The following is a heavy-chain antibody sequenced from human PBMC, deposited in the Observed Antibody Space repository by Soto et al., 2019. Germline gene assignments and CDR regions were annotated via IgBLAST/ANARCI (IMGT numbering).Heavy chain of an antibody. CDR1: GFTFSSYA. CDR2: ISGSGGST. CDR3: AREDGGLDSTPFGKGTFDH. J-gene: IGHJ4*02. D-gene: IGHD2-15*01. Sequence: GGSLRLSCAASGFTFSSYAMSWVRQAPGKGLEWVSAISGSGGSTYYADSVKGRFTISRDNSKNTLYLQMNSLRAEDTAVYYCAREDGGLDSTPFGKGTFDHWGQGPLVTVSS. V-gene: IGHV3-23*01.